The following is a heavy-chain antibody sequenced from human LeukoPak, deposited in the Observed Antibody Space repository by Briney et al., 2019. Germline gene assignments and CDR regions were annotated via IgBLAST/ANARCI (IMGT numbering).Heavy chain of an antibody. J-gene: IGHJ6*02. CDR3: ARVRGNFGEFINYYYYGMDV. V-gene: IGHV1-2*02. CDR2: INPNSGGT. CDR1: GYTFTGYY. D-gene: IGHD3-10*01. Sequence: ASVKVSCKASGYTFTGYYMHWVRQAPGQGLGWMGWINPNSGGTNYAQKFQGRVTMTRDTSISTAYMELSRLRSDDTAVYYCARVRGNFGEFINYYYYGMDVWGQGTTVTVSS.